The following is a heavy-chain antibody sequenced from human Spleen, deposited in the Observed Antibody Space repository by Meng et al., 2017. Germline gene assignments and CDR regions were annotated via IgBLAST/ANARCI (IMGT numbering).Heavy chain of an antibody. Sequence: KVSCKGSGYTFSSYWIGWVRQTPGKGLEWMGIIFPGDSNTRYSPSFQGQVTISADKSISTAYLQWSSLKASDTAMYYCSRGSTSYYFDYWGQGTLVTVSS. D-gene: IGHD6-13*01. CDR3: SRGSTSYYFDY. J-gene: IGHJ4*02. V-gene: IGHV5-51*01. CDR2: IFPGDSNT. CDR1: GYTFSSYW.